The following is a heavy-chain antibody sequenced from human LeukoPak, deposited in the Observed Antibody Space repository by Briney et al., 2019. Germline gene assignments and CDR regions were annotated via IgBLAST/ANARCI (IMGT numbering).Heavy chain of an antibody. D-gene: IGHD2-2*01. CDR1: GGSFSGYY. CDR3: ARDIVVVPAAGVVYYYGMDV. V-gene: IGHV4-34*01. Sequence: SETLSLTCAVYGGSFSGYYWSWIRQPPGKGLEWIGEINHSGSTNYNPSLKSRVTMSVDTSKNQFSLKLSSVTAADTAVYYCARDIVVVPAAGVVYYYGMDVWGQGTTVTVSS. CDR2: INHSGST. J-gene: IGHJ6*02.